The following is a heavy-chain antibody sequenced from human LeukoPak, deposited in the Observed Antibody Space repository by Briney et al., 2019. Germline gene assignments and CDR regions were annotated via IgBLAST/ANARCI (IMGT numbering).Heavy chain of an antibody. CDR2: INHSGST. CDR1: GGSFSGYY. V-gene: IGHV4-34*01. Sequence: PSETLSLTCAVYGGSFSGYYWSWIRQPPGKGLEWIGEINHSGSTNYNPSLKRRVTISVDTSKNQFSLKLSSVTAADTAVYYCARGLSMTTVTPFDYWGQGTLVTVSS. J-gene: IGHJ4*02. D-gene: IGHD4-17*01. CDR3: ARGLSMTTVTPFDY.